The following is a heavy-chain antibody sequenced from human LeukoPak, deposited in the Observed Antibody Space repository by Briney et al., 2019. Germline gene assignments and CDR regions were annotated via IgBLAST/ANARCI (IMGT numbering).Heavy chain of an antibody. Sequence: PGRSLRLSCAASGFIFSSYTMYWFRQAPGKGLEWVASVSVGGIGRYFPGSAEGRFTISRDNSKSMVYLQMNNVRGEDTAVYYCARSLKWNLVGFDYWGQGTPVTVSS. CDR1: GFIFSSYT. V-gene: IGHV3-30-3*01. J-gene: IGHJ4*02. D-gene: IGHD1-1*01. CDR3: ARSLKWNLVGFDY. CDR2: VSVGGIGR.